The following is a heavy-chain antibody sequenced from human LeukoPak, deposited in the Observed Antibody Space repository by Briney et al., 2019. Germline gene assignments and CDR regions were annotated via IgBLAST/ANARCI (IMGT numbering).Heavy chain of an antibody. V-gene: IGHV4-39*07. Sequence: PSETLSLTCTVSGGPISGSSYFWGWIRQPPGKGLEWIGSIYYSGSTYYNPSLKSRVTISVDTSKNQFSLKLSSVTAADTAVYYCARDLTIFGVDGNYYYGMDVWGQGTTVTVSS. D-gene: IGHD3-3*01. CDR3: ARDLTIFGVDGNYYYGMDV. J-gene: IGHJ6*02. CDR1: GGPISGSSYF. CDR2: IYYSGST.